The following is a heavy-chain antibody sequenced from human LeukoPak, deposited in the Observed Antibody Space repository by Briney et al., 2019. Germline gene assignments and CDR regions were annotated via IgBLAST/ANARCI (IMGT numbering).Heavy chain of an antibody. J-gene: IGHJ4*02. CDR2: IKPDGSEE. CDR3: AVIAAAPYYFDY. D-gene: IGHD6-13*01. CDR1: GFTLSYYW. Sequence: GGSLRLSCAASGFTLSYYWMTWVRQAPGKGLEWVANIKPDGSEEYYVDSVKGRFIVSRDNSKNTLYLQMNSLRAEDTAVYYCAVIAAAPYYFDYWGQGTLVTVSS. V-gene: IGHV3-7*01.